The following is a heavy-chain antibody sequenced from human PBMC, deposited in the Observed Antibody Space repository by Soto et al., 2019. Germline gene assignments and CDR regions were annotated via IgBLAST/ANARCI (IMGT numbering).Heavy chain of an antibody. CDR1: GGSISSSSCY. Sequence: QLQLQESGPGLVKPSETLSLTCTVSGGSISSSSCYWGWIRQPPGKGLEWIGSIYYSGRTYYNPYLTSGVTISVDTSKNQFSLKLSSVTAADTAVYYCARGNDYGDVLDYWGQGTLVTVSS. J-gene: IGHJ4*02. D-gene: IGHD4-17*01. CDR3: ARGNDYGDVLDY. V-gene: IGHV4-39*01. CDR2: IYYSGRT.